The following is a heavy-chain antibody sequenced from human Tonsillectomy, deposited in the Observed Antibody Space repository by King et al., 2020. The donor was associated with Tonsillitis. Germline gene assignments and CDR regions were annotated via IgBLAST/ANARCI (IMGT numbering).Heavy chain of an antibody. CDR2: IYYSGST. Sequence: QLQESGPGLVKPSETLSLTCTVSRGSISTYYWNWIRQSPGKGLEWIGHIYYSGSTNYNPTLKSRVTISVDMSKRQFSLKLTSVTAADTAVYYCVRGAGALFDPWGQGTLVTVSS. CDR3: VRGAGALFDP. V-gene: IGHV4-59*01. CDR1: RGSISTYY. D-gene: IGHD6-19*01. J-gene: IGHJ5*02.